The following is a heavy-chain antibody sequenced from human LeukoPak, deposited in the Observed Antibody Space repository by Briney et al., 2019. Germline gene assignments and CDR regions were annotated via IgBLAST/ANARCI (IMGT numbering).Heavy chain of an antibody. V-gene: IGHV3-21*01. CDR3: ARDGYYYDSSGYSSPIDY. D-gene: IGHD3-22*01. J-gene: IGHJ4*02. CDR2: ISSSSSYI. CDR1: GFTFSSYS. Sequence: GGSLRLSCAASGFTFSSYSMNWVRQAPGKGLEWVSSISSSSSYIYYADSVKGRFTIARDNAKNSLYLQMNSLRAEDTAVYYCARDGYYYDSSGYSSPIDYWGQGTLVTVSS.